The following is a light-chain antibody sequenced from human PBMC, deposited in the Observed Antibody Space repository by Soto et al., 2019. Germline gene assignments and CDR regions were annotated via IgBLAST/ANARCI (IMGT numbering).Light chain of an antibody. J-gene: IGKJ1*01. CDR1: QSVSNNY. CDR3: KQYSSLWK. Sequence: EIVLTPSPGTLSFSPVEISTLSCRTSQSVSNNYLAWYQQKPGQAPRLLIYGASSRATGIPDRFSGSGSGTDFTLRISRLEPEDFAVYYCKQYSSLWKCGQGNTGDIK. V-gene: IGKV3-20*01. CDR2: GAS.